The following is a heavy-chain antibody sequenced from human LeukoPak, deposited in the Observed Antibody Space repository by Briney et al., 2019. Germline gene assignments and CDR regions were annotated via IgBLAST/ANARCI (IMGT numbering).Heavy chain of an antibody. CDR2: IIPIFGTA. D-gene: IGHD1-26*01. V-gene: IGHV1-69*05. CDR1: GGTFSSYA. J-gene: IGHJ3*02. Sequence: GASVKVSCKASGGTFSSYAISWVRQAPGQGLEWMGGIIPIFGTANYAQKFQGRVTITTDESTSTAYMELSSLRSEDTVVYYCATPLGASDAFDIWGQGTMVTVSS. CDR3: ATPLGASDAFDI.